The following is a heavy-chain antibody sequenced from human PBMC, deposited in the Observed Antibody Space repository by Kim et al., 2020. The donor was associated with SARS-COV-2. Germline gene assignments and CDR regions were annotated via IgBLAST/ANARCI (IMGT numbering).Heavy chain of an antibody. V-gene: IGHV4-59*01. J-gene: IGHJ4*02. CDR3: ARFEYSSSSFPDY. D-gene: IGHD6-6*01. Sequence: HYTPSPKSRVTISLDTSTNQFSRRLNSVTTADTAVYYCARFEYSSSSFPDYWGQGTLVTVSS.